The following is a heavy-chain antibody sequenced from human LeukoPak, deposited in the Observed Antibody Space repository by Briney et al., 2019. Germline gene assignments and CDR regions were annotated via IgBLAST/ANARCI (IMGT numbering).Heavy chain of an antibody. CDR1: GFTFSSYE. CDR2: LSGSGSTI. CDR3: ARVRFSSDY. Sequence: GGSLRLSCAASGFTFSSYEMNWVRQAPGKGLEWVSYLSGSGSTIYYADSVKGRFTISRDNAKNSLYLQMNSLRAEDTAVYYCARVRFSSDYWGQGTLVTVSS. D-gene: IGHD3-10*01. V-gene: IGHV3-48*03. J-gene: IGHJ4*02.